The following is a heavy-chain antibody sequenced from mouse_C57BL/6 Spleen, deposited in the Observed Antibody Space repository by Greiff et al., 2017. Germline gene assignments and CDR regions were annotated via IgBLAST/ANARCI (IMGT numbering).Heavy chain of an antibody. CDR1: GFTFTTYP. D-gene: IGHD1-1*01. CDR3: ARRTNYYGSSYGYFDV. V-gene: IGHV1-47*01. J-gene: IGHJ1*03. Sequence: QVQLLQSGAELVKPGASVKMSCTASGFTFTTYPIEWMKQNHGKSLEWIGNFHPYNDDTKYNENVKGKVTLTVENSTSTVYLDLSRLTSDDSAVYYCARRTNYYGSSYGYFDVWGTGTTVTVSS. CDR2: FHPYNDDT.